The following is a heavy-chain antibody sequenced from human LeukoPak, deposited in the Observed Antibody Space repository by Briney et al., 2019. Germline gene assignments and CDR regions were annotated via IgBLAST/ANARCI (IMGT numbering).Heavy chain of an antibody. V-gene: IGHV1-2*02. D-gene: IGHD6-13*01. Sequence: ASVKVPCKASGYTFSDYYLHWVRQAPGQGLEWMGWINPNSGGTNFAQKFRGRVTMTRDTSITTAYMELTRPKSDDTAVYYCARGGVRTAASSLGYWGQGTLVTVSS. CDR2: INPNSGGT. CDR3: ARGGVRTAASSLGY. CDR1: GYTFSDYY. J-gene: IGHJ4*01.